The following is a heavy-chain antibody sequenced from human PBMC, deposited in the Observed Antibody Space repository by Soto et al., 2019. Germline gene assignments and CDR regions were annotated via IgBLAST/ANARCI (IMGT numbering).Heavy chain of an antibody. CDR2: IIPIFGTA. Sequence: QVQLVQSGAEVMQPGSSVRVSCKTSGGTFSTSAISWVRQAPGQGLEWMGGIIPIFGTADYAQKFQGRVTITAAXSXSXAXXERSSLRSEDTAVYFCARDKDRVRLGGNYYYATDVWGQGTTVTVSS. J-gene: IGHJ6*02. CDR3: ARDKDRVRLGGNYYYATDV. V-gene: IGHV1-69*12. D-gene: IGHD5-12*01. CDR1: GGTFSTSA.